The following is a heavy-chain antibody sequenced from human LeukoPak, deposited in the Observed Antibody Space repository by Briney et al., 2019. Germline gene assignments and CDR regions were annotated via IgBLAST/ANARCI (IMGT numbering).Heavy chain of an antibody. CDR3: ARGRSNYGMDV. J-gene: IGHJ6*02. CDR2: IYYSGST. V-gene: IGHV4-31*03. CDR1: GGSISSGGYS. Sequence: PSQTLSLTCTVSGGSISSGGYSWSWIRQHPGKGLEWIGYIYYSGSTYYNPSLKSRVTISVDTSKNQFSLKLSSVTAADTAVYYCARGRSNYGMDVWGQGTTVTVSS.